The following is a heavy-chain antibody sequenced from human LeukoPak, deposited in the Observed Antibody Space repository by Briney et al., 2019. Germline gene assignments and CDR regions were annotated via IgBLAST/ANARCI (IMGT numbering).Heavy chain of an antibody. CDR2: ISYDGSNK. Sequence: GRSLRLSCAASGFTFSSYAMHWVRQAPGKGLEWVAVISYDGSNKYYADSVKGRFTISRDNSKNTLYLQMNSLRAEDTAVYYCARDVVSSSWSMYYYYYGMDVWGQGTTVTVSS. V-gene: IGHV3-30-3*01. CDR3: ARDVVSSSWSMYYYYYGMDV. J-gene: IGHJ6*02. CDR1: GFTFSSYA. D-gene: IGHD6-13*01.